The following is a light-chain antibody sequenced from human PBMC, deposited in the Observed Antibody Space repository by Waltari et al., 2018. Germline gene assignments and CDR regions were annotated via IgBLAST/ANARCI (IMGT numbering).Light chain of an antibody. CDR1: SSDVGGHNH. CDR3: TSFTSTTTWV. V-gene: IGLV2-14*01. CDR2: DFT. J-gene: IGLJ3*02. Sequence: QSALTQPASVSGSPGQSITISCTGTSSDVGGHNHVSWLQQFPGKAPRLIIYDFTNRAAGVSHRVSGSKSANTASLTISGLRSEDEADYYCTSFTSTTTWVFGGGTKVTV.